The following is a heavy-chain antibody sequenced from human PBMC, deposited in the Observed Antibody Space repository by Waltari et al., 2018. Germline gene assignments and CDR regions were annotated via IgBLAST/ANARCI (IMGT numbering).Heavy chain of an antibody. CDR1: GGTFSSYA. Sequence: QVQLVQSGAEVKKPGSSVKVSCKASGGTFSSYAIRWVRQAPGQGLEWMGGIIPIFDTANYAQKFQGRVTITADKSTSTAYMELSSLRSEDTAVYYCAANYDSSGYLDYWGQGTLVTVSS. CDR3: AANYDSSGYLDY. D-gene: IGHD3-22*01. CDR2: IIPIFDTA. J-gene: IGHJ4*02. V-gene: IGHV1-69*14.